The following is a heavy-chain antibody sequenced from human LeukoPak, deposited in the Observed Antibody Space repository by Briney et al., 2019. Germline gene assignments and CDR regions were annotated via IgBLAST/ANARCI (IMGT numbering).Heavy chain of an antibody. CDR3: ARESSGYEKIDY. D-gene: IGHD3-22*01. CDR2: ISSSSSYI. CDR1: GFTFSSYS. J-gene: IGHJ4*02. Sequence: PGGSLRLSCAASGFTFSSYSMNWVRQAPGKGLEWVSSISSSSSYIYYADSVKGRFTISRDNAKNSLYLQMNSLRAEDTAVYYCARESSGYEKIDYWGQGTLVTVSS. V-gene: IGHV3-21*01.